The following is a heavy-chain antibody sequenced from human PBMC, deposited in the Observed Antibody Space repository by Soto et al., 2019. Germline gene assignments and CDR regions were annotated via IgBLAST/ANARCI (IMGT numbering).Heavy chain of an antibody. CDR3: ARGIAVAGASSSYYYGMDV. CDR2: ISSSSSTI. Sequence: EVQLVESGGGLVQPGGSLRLSCAASGFTFSSYSMNWVRQAPGKGLEWVSYISSSSSTIYYADSVKGRFTISRDNAKNSLYLQMNSLRAEDTAVYYCARGIAVAGASSSYYYGMDVWGQGTTVTVSS. V-gene: IGHV3-48*01. CDR1: GFTFSSYS. D-gene: IGHD6-19*01. J-gene: IGHJ6*02.